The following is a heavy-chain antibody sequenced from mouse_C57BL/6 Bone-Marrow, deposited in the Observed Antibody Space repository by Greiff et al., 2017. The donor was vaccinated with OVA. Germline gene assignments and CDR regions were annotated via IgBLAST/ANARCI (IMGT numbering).Heavy chain of an antibody. CDR1: GYTFTSYW. D-gene: IGHD2-5*01. J-gene: IGHJ1*03. Sequence: VQGVESGAELAKPGASVKLPCKASGYTFTSYWMHWVKQRPGQGLEWIGYINPSSGYTKYNQKFKDKATLTADKSSSTAYMQLSSLTYEDSAVYYCAHSNFDVWGTGTTVTVSS. CDR3: AHSNFDV. CDR2: INPSSGYT. V-gene: IGHV1-7*01.